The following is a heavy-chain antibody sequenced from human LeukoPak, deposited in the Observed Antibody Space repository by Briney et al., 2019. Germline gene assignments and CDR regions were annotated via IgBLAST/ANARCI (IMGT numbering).Heavy chain of an antibody. CDR2: ISSNGGST. J-gene: IGHJ4*02. D-gene: IGHD1-26*01. CDR1: GFTFSSYA. Sequence: PGGSLRLSCAASGFTFSSYAMHWVRQAPGKGLEYVSAISSNGGSTYYANSVKGRFTISRDNSKNTLYLQMGSLRAEDMAVYYCARAGATIRFDYWGQGALVTVSS. CDR3: ARAGATIRFDY. V-gene: IGHV3-64*01.